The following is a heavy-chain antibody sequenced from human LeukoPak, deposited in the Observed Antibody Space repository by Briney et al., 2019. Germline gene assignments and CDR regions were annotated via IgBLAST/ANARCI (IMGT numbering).Heavy chain of an antibody. Sequence: GGSLRLSCAASGFTFSSYAMSWVRQAPGEGLEWVSAISGSGGSTYYADSVKGRFTISRGNSKNTLYLQMNSLKTEDTAVYYCTTDRMPTYYDFWSGYSDFDYWGQGTLVTVSS. CDR3: TTDRMPTYYDFWSGYSDFDY. J-gene: IGHJ4*02. D-gene: IGHD3-3*01. V-gene: IGHV3-23*01. CDR2: ISGSGGST. CDR1: GFTFSSYA.